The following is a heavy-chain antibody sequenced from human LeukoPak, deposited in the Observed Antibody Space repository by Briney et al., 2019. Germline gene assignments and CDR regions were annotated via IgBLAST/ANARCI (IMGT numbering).Heavy chain of an antibody. J-gene: IGHJ3*02. CDR2: IDPSDSYT. D-gene: IGHD4-17*01. V-gene: IGHV5-10-1*01. CDR3: ARHRGGDYGLDAFDI. CDR1: GYSFTSSW. Sequence: GESLKISCKGSGYSFTSSWISWVRQMPGKGPEWMGRIDPSDSYTNYSPSFQGHVTISDDKSISTAYLQWSSLKASDTAMYYCARHRGGDYGLDAFDIWGQGTMVTVSS.